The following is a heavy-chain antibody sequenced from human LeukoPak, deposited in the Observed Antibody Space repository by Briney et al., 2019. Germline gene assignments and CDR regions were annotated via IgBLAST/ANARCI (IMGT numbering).Heavy chain of an antibody. J-gene: IGHJ4*02. CDR2: ISWNSGSI. CDR1: GFTFDDYA. CDR3: AKGPYYYDSSGYYGLDGSDY. V-gene: IGHV3-9*01. Sequence: SGGSLRLSCAASGFTFDDYAMHWVRQAPGKGLEWVSGISWNSGSIGYADSVKGRFTISRDNAKNSLYLQMNSLRAEDTALYYCAKGPYYYDSSGYYGLDGSDYWGQGTLVTVSS. D-gene: IGHD3-22*01.